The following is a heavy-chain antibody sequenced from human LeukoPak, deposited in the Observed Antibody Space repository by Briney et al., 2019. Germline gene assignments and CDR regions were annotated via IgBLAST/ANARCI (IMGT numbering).Heavy chain of an antibody. CDR2: INHSGST. CDR3: ANRYCSSTSCFQFDY. V-gene: IGHV4-34*01. Sequence: ASETLSLTCAVYGGSFSGYYWSWIRQLPGKGLEWIGEINHSGSTNYNPSLKSRVTISVDTSKNQFSLKLSSVTAADTAVYYCANRYCSSTSCFQFDYWGQGTLVTVSS. D-gene: IGHD2-2*01. J-gene: IGHJ4*02. CDR1: GGSFSGYY.